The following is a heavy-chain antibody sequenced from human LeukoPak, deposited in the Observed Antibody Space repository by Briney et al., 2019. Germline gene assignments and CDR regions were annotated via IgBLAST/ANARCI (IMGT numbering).Heavy chain of an antibody. CDR1: GDSISNYN. Sequence: SETLSLTCVVSGDSISNYNWTWHRQPPGKGLECIGYIYYRGNTNYRPSLKSRVTMSVDTSKNQFSMWLTSVAAADTAVYYCARASSSCAFYYWGQGTLVTVSS. V-gene: IGHV4-59*01. CDR3: ARASSSCAFYY. D-gene: IGHD2-2*01. CDR2: IYYRGNT. J-gene: IGHJ4*02.